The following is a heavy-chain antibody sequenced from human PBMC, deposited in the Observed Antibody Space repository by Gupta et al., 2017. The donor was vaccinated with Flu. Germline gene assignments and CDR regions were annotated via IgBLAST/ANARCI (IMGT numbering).Heavy chain of an antibody. CDR1: GFTFSNYG. J-gene: IGHJ6*02. Sequence: QVQLVESGGGVVQPGTSLRLSCAASGFTFSNYGIHWVRQAPGKGLEWVAVISYDGSDKYYADSVKGRFTISRDNSKNTLFLQMNSLRPEDTAVYYCAKGSAATTSGGMDVWGQGTTVTVSS. D-gene: IGHD4-4*01. V-gene: IGHV3-30*18. CDR3: AKGSAATTSGGMDV. CDR2: ISYDGSDK.